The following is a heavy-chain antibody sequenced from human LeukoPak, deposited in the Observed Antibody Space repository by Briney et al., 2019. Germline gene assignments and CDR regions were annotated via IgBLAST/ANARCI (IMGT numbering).Heavy chain of an antibody. CDR3: ARVAVAGMSFYYYYYGIDV. V-gene: IGHV1-18*01. D-gene: IGHD6-19*01. Sequence: ASVKVSCKASGYTFTSYGISWVRQAPGQGLEWMGWISAYNGNTNYAQKLQGRVTMTTDTSTSTAYMELRSLRSDDTAVYYRARVAVAGMSFYYYYYGIDVWGQGTTVTVSS. CDR1: GYTFTSYG. CDR2: ISAYNGNT. J-gene: IGHJ6*02.